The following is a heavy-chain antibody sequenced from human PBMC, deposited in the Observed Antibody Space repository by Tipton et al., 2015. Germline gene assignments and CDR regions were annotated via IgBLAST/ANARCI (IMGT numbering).Heavy chain of an antibody. CDR3: ARAGSTSSTSYYYYGMDV. J-gene: IGHJ6*02. Sequence: GSLRLSCVGSGFTFEDYAMHWVRQAPGKGLVWVSGITGSGDNTYYTDSVKGRFTISRDNAKNTLYLQMNSLRAEDTAIYYCARAGSTSSTSYYYYGMDVWGQGTTVTVSS. V-gene: IGHV3-23*01. CDR1: GFTFEDYA. CDR2: ITGSGDNT. D-gene: IGHD6-6*01.